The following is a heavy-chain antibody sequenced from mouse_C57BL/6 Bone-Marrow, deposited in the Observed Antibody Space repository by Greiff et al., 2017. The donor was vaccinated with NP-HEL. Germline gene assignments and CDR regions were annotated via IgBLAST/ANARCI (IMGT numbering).Heavy chain of an antibody. J-gene: IGHJ3*01. CDR1: GYSITSGYD. V-gene: IGHV3-1*01. CDR2: ISYSGST. CDR3: ASRGGYYGPWFAY. Sequence: EVQLQESGPGMVKPSQSLSLTCTVTGYSITSGYDWHWIRHFPGNKLEWMGYISYSGSTNYNPSLKSRISITHDTSKNHFFLKLNSVTTEDTATYYCASRGGYYGPWFAYWGQGTLVTVSA. D-gene: IGHD1-2*01.